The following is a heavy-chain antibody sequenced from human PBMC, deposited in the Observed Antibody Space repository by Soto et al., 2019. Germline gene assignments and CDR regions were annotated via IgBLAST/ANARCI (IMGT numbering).Heavy chain of an antibody. Sequence: QVQLVESGGGVVQPGRSLRLSCTASGFTFRSYGMHWVRQAPGKGLEWVAVTTYDGTLKYYVDAVKGRFTISRDNSKNTLYLQMSRLRTEDTAIYYCAKESDGDYRNYFDYWGQGTLVTVSS. CDR1: GFTFRSYG. V-gene: IGHV3-30*18. D-gene: IGHD4-17*01. CDR3: AKESDGDYRNYFDY. CDR2: TTYDGTLK. J-gene: IGHJ4*02.